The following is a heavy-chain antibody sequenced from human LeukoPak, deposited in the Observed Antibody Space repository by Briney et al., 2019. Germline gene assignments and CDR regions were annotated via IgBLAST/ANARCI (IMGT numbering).Heavy chain of an antibody. V-gene: IGHV3-30*03. D-gene: IGHD5-12*01. Sequence: GGSLRLSCAASGFTFSSYGMHWVRQAPGKGLEWVAVISYDGSNKYYADSVKGRFTISRDNSKNTLYLQMNSLRAEDTAVYYCAREAVDIVATTQPENGGFDYWGQGTLVTVSS. CDR1: GFTFSSYG. CDR3: AREAVDIVATTQPENGGFDY. CDR2: ISYDGSNK. J-gene: IGHJ4*02.